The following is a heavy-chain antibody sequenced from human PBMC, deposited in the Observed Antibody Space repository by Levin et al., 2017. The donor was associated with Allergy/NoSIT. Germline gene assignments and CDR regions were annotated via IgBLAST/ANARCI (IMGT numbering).Heavy chain of an antibody. CDR2: IKSKTDGGTT. D-gene: IGHD1-1*01. J-gene: IGHJ4*02. CDR1: GFTFSNAW. Sequence: PGGSLRLSCAASGFTFSNAWMSWVRQAPGKGLEWVGRIKSKTDGGTTDYAAPVKGRFTISRDDSKNTLYLQMNSLKTEDTAVYYCTNRLERLGEYFDYWGQGTLVTVSS. CDR3: TNRLERLGEYFDY. V-gene: IGHV3-15*01.